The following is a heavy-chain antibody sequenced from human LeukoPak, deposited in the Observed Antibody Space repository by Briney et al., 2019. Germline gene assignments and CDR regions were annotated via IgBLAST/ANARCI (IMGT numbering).Heavy chain of an antibody. CDR3: ARDGVMAETPFYFDS. D-gene: IGHD2-21*01. CDR2: ISSSTSNI. V-gene: IGHV3-48*01. CDR1: GFILNSYG. Sequence: GASRRLSCTGSGFILNSYGINWVRQAPGKGLEWVAYISSSTSNIFYADSVKGRFTISRDHAKDSVLLQMNSLRVEDTALYFCARDGVMAETPFYFDSWGQGALVTVSS. J-gene: IGHJ4*02.